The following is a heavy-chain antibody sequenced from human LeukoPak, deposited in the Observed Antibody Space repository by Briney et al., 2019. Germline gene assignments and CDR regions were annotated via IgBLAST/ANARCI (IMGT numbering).Heavy chain of an antibody. CDR2: IYYSGST. CDR3: ARDNGDDTGDAFDI. Sequence: SETLSLTRTVSGGSISSYYWSWIRQPPGKGLEWIGYIYYSGSTNYNPSLKSRVTISVDTSKNQFSLKLSSVTAADTAVYYCARDNGDDTGDAFDIWGQGTMVTVSS. J-gene: IGHJ3*02. D-gene: IGHD4-17*01. V-gene: IGHV4-59*01. CDR1: GGSISSYY.